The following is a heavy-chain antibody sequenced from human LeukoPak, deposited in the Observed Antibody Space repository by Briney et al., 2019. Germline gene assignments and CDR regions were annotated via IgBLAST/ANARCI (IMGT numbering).Heavy chain of an antibody. Sequence: GGSLRLSCAASGFTFSSYGMHWVRQAPGKGLEWVAVIWYDGSNKYYADSVKGRFTISRDNSKNTLYLQMNSLRAEDTAVYYCARGGQSDAMVIGYWGQGTLVTVSS. CDR3: ARGGQSDAMVIGY. CDR1: GFTFSSYG. CDR2: IWYDGSNK. J-gene: IGHJ4*02. D-gene: IGHD5-18*01. V-gene: IGHV3-33*01.